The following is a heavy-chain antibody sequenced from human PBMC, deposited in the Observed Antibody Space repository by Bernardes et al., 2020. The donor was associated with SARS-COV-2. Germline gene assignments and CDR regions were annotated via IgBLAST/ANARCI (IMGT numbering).Heavy chain of an antibody. Sequence: SETLSLTCTVSGGSISSSSYYWGWIRQPPGKGLEWIGSLYYSGSTYYNPSLKSRVTISVDTSKNQFSLKLSSVTAADTAVYYCARGRRGQYYDFWSGYYTNNYYYYYMDVWGKGTTVTVSS. D-gene: IGHD3-3*01. V-gene: IGHV4-39*07. J-gene: IGHJ6*03. CDR1: GGSISSSSYY. CDR3: ARGRRGQYYDFWSGYYTNNYYYYYMDV. CDR2: LYYSGST.